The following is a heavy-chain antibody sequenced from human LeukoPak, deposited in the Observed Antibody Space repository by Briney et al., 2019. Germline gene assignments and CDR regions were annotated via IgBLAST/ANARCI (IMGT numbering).Heavy chain of an antibody. D-gene: IGHD3-22*01. CDR3: AKDPYYYDSSVADY. J-gene: IGHJ4*02. CDR2: ISGSGGST. V-gene: IGHV3-23*01. CDR1: GFTFSSYA. Sequence: GSLRLSCAASGFTFSSYAMSWVRQAPGKGLEWVSAISGSGGSTYYADSVKGRFTISRDNSENTMYLQMNSLRAEDTAVYYCAKDPYYYDSSVADYWGQGTLVTVSS.